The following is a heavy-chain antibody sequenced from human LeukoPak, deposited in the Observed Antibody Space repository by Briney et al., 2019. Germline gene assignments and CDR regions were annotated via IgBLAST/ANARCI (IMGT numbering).Heavy chain of an antibody. CDR2: INPNSGGT. Sequence: ASVKVSCKAFGYTFTGYYMHWVRQAPGQGVEWMGWINPNSGGTKYAQKFQGRVTMPRDTSISTAYMELSRLRSDDTAVYYCARETTPAYGDYKDYWGQGTLVTVSS. CDR3: ARETTPAYGDYKDY. J-gene: IGHJ4*02. D-gene: IGHD4-17*01. V-gene: IGHV1-2*02. CDR1: GYTFTGYY.